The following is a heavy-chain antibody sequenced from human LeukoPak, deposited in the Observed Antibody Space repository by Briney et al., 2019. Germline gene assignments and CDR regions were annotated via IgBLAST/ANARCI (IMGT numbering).Heavy chain of an antibody. CDR2: IIPIFGTA. Sequence: SVKVSCKASGGTFSSYAISWVRQAPGQGLEWMGGIIPIFGTANYAQKFQGRVTITTDESTSTAYMELSSLRSEDTAVYYCARDSIAAAGSGAFDIWGQGTMVTVSS. V-gene: IGHV1-69*05. D-gene: IGHD6-13*01. J-gene: IGHJ3*02. CDR1: GGTFSSYA. CDR3: ARDSIAAAGSGAFDI.